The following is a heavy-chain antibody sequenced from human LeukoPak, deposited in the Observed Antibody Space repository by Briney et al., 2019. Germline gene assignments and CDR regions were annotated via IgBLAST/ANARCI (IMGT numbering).Heavy chain of an antibody. D-gene: IGHD6-13*01. CDR1: GYSISSGYY. CDR3: ARDVALSYSSRAKRAFDI. J-gene: IGHJ3*02. V-gene: IGHV4-38-2*02. Sequence: SETLSLTCTVSGYSISSGYYWGWIRQPPGKGLEWIGSIYHSGSTYYNPSLKSRVTISVDTSKNQFSLKLSSVTAADTAVYYCARDVALSYSSRAKRAFDIWGQGTMVTVSS. CDR2: IYHSGST.